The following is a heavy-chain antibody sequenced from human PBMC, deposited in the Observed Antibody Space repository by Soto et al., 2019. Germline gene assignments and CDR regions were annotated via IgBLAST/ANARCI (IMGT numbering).Heavy chain of an antibody. Sequence: EVQVVESGGGLVQPGQSLRLSCFASGFTFGDSAFSWVRQAPGKGLEWVGFIRTKTFGGTAEYAASVKGRFSISRDDSKSITYLQMNSLKTEDTAVYYCIRDMKYSYYFEAGHWGQGTLVTVSS. CDR3: IRDMKYSYYFEAGH. CDR2: IRTKTFGGTA. V-gene: IGHV3-49*04. CDR1: GFTFGDSA. D-gene: IGHD5-18*01. J-gene: IGHJ4*02.